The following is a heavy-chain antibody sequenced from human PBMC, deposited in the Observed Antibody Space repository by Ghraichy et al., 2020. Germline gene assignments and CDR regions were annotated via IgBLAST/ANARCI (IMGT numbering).Heavy chain of an antibody. J-gene: IGHJ4*02. Sequence: GSLRLSCAASGFTVSSNYMSWVRQAPGKGLEWVSVIYSGGSTYYADSVKGRFTISRDNSKNTLYLQMNSLRAEDTAVYYCARGRTYYYDSSGYDEGFDYWGQGTLVTVSS. V-gene: IGHV3-53*01. CDR2: IYSGGST. D-gene: IGHD3-22*01. CDR3: ARGRTYYYDSSGYDEGFDY. CDR1: GFTVSSNY.